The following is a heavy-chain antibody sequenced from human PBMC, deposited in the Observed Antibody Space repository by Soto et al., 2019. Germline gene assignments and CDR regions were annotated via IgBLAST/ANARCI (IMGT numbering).Heavy chain of an antibody. Sequence: GGSLRLSCSASGFTFSNYAIHLVRQAPGKGLEYVASITHNGGSTKYADSVKGRFTISRDNSKSTVFLQMSSLRPEDTAIYYGVKDHGPYHLTFEFLGRGTLVTVSS. CDR1: GFTFSNYA. D-gene: IGHD2-2*01. J-gene: IGHJ4*02. V-gene: IGHV3-64D*06. CDR3: VKDHGPYHLTFEF. CDR2: ITHNGGST.